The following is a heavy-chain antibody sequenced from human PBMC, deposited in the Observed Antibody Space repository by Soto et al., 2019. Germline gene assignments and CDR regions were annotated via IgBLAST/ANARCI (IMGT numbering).Heavy chain of an antibody. CDR1: GFTFSDYY. V-gene: IGHV3-11*06. J-gene: IGHJ4*02. Sequence: QVQLVESGGGLVKPGGSLRLSCAASGFTFSDYYMNWIRQAPGKGLEWVSYISSSSSYTNYADSVKGRFTISRANAKNSLYLQMNSLRAEDTAVYCCARSQVAAYDVDYWGQGTLVTVSS. CDR2: ISSSSSYT. CDR3: ARSQVAAYDVDY. D-gene: IGHD6-19*01.